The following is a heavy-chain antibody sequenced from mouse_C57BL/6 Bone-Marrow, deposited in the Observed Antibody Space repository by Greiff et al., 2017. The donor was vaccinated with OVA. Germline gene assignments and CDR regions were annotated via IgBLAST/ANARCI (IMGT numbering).Heavy chain of an antibody. Sequence: EVKLMESGPGLAKPSQTLSLTCSVSGYSITSDYWNWIRKFPGNKLEYMGYISYSGSTYYNPTLKSRISITRDTSKNQYYLQLNSVTTEDTATYSCARAVVGRNYFDYWGQGTTLTVSS. CDR1: GYSITSDY. J-gene: IGHJ2*01. CDR3: ARAVVGRNYFDY. V-gene: IGHV3-8*01. CDR2: ISYSGST. D-gene: IGHD1-1*01.